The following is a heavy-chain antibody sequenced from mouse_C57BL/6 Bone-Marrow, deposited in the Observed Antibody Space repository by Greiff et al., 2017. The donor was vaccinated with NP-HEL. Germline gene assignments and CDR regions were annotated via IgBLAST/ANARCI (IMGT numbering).Heavy chain of an antibody. J-gene: IGHJ2*01. CDR3: ARRGGSSWDYFDY. CDR1: GYTFTSYW. V-gene: IGHV1-53*01. CDR2: INPSNGGT. Sequence: QVQLQQPGTELVKPGASVKLSCKASGYTFTSYWMHWVKQRPGQGLEWIGNINPSNGGTNYNEKFKSKAKLTVDKSSSKAYMQLSSLTSGDSAVYYCARRGGSSWDYFDYWGQGTTLTVSS. D-gene: IGHD1-1*01.